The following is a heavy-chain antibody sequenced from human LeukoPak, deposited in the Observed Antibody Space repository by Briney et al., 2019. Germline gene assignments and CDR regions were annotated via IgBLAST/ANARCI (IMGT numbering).Heavy chain of an antibody. D-gene: IGHD6-13*01. CDR3: ASHPGSSWSGGAGLDY. J-gene: IGHJ4*02. CDR2: INPNSGGT. V-gene: IGHV1-2*02. Sequence: ASVTVSCKASGYTFTGYYMHWVRQAPGQGLEWMGWINPNSGGTNYAQKFQGRVTMTRDTSISTAYMELSRLRSDDTAVYYCASHPGSSWSGGAGLDYWGQGTLVTVSS. CDR1: GYTFTGYY.